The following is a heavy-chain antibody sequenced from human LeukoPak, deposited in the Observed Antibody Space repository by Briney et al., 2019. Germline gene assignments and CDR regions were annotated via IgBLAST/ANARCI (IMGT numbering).Heavy chain of an antibody. CDR2: INPNSGGT. CDR3: ARTTPKTYDYVWGSYRL. D-gene: IGHD3-16*02. J-gene: IGHJ4*02. V-gene: IGHV1-2*02. Sequence: GASVKVSCKASGYTFTGYYMHWVRQAPGQGLEWMGWINPNSGGTNYAQKFQGRVTMTRDTSISTAYMELSRLRPDDTAVYYCARTTPKTYDYVWGSYRLWGQGTLVTVSS. CDR1: GYTFTGYY.